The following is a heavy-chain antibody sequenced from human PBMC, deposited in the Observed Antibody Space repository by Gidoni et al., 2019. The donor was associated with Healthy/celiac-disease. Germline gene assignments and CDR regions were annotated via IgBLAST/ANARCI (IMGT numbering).Heavy chain of an antibody. CDR3: ARGVYGDNWYFDL. V-gene: IGHV3-30*14. Sequence: RRFTISRDNSKNTLYLQMNSLRAEDTAVYYCARGVYGDNWYFDLWGRGTLVTVSS. D-gene: IGHD4-17*01. J-gene: IGHJ2*01.